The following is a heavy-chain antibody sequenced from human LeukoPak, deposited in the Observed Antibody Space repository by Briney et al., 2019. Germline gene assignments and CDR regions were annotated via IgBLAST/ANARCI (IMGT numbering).Heavy chain of an antibody. V-gene: IGHV1-2*02. CDR1: GYTFTGYY. Sequence: ASVKVSCKASGYTFTGYYMHWVRQAPGQGLEWTGWINPNSGGTNYAQKFQGRVTMTRDTSISTAYMELSRLRSDDTAVYYCARDSSHDYVWGSYLYYFDYWGQGTLVTVSS. CDR2: INPNSGGT. D-gene: IGHD3-16*02. CDR3: ARDSSHDYVWGSYLYYFDY. J-gene: IGHJ4*02.